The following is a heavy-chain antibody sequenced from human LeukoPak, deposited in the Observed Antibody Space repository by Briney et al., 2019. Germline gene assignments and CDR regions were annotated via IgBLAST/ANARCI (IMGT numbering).Heavy chain of an antibody. CDR1: GGSISSGSYS. D-gene: IGHD3-10*01. CDR3: ASSTGSGSYYPLFDY. CDR2: IYTSGST. V-gene: IGHV4-61*02. Sequence: KPSQTLSLTCTVSGGSISSGSYSWSWIRQPAGKGLEWIGRIYTSGSTNYNPSLKSLVTISVDTSKNKFSMKLSSVTAADTAVYYCASSTGSGSYYPLFDYWGQGTLVTVSS. J-gene: IGHJ4*02.